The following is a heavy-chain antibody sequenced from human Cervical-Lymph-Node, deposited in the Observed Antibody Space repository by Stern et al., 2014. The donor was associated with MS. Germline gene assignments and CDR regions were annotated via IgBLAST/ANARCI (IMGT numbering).Heavy chain of an antibody. J-gene: IGHJ3*02. V-gene: IGHV1-69*06. Sequence: MQLVESGAEVKNPGSSVTVSCRASGGAFSVYAFSWVRQAPGQRFEWMVGIIPILGTANYAQKFHGRVRITADTSTSTVYMELSSLRSEDTAVYYCARDSRHSDNSGSFAFDKWGQGAMVTVSS. CDR1: GGAFSVYA. CDR2: IIPILGTA. D-gene: IGHD3-22*01. CDR3: ARDSRHSDNSGSFAFDK.